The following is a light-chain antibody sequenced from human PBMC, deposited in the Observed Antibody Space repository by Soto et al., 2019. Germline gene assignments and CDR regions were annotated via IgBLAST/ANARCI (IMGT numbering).Light chain of an antibody. J-gene: IGKJ1*01. Sequence: DIVMTQSPDSLAVSLGERATINCKSSQSVLYSSNNKNYLAWYQQKPGQSPKLLIYWASTRESGVPDRFSGGGSGTDFTITLSSLQAEDVAVYYCQQYYTTLTWTFGQGTKVEIK. V-gene: IGKV4-1*01. CDR1: QSVLYSSNNKNY. CDR3: QQYYTTLTWT. CDR2: WAS.